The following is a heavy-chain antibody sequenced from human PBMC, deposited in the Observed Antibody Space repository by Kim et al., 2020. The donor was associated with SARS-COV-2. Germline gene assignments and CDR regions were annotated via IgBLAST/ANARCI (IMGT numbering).Heavy chain of an antibody. V-gene: IGHV3-66*02. CDR1: GFTVSSNY. CDR3: ASALFDDALSTVTEGDAFDI. Sequence: GGSLRLSCAAYGFTVSSNYMSWVRQAPGKGLEWVSVIYSGGSTYYADSVKGRFTISRDNSKNTLYLQMNSLRAEDTAVYYCASALFDDALSTVTEGDAFDIWGQGTMVTVSS. J-gene: IGHJ3*02. CDR2: IYSGGST. D-gene: IGHD4-4*01.